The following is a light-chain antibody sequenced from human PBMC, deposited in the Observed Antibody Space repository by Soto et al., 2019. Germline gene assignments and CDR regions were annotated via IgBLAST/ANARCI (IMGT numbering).Light chain of an antibody. CDR3: SSYTSSRTYV. J-gene: IGLJ1*01. CDR1: SSDVGSYNR. Sequence: QSALTQPPSVSGSPGQSVAISCTGTSSDVGSYNRVAWYQQAPGTAPKLMISEVNNRPSGVPDRFSGSKSGNTASLTISGLQAEDEADYYCSSYTSSRTYVFGTGTKVTVL. CDR2: EVN. V-gene: IGLV2-18*02.